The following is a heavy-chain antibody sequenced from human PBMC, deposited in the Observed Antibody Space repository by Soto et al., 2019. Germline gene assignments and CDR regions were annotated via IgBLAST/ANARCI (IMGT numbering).Heavy chain of an antibody. CDR3: ARGCSGGSCRYYYYYMDV. V-gene: IGHV1-3*01. CDR2: INAGNGNT. J-gene: IGHJ6*03. CDR1: GYTFTSYA. D-gene: IGHD2-15*01. Sequence: ASVKVSCKASGYTFTSYAMHWVRQAPGQRLEWMGWINAGNGNTKYSQKFQGRVTITRDTSASTAYMELSSLRSEDTAVYYCARGCSGGSCRYYYYYMDVWGKGTTVTVSS.